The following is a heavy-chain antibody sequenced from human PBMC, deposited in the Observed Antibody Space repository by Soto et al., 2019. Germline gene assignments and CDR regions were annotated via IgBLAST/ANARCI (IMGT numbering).Heavy chain of an antibody. CDR1: GWSFSGYY. D-gene: IGHD2-21*02. CDR2: INHSGST. V-gene: IGHV4-34*01. CDR3: ARGQRVVVTATLYGMDV. J-gene: IGHJ6*02. Sequence: PSETLSLPCSVYGWSFSGYYWSWIRQPPGKGLEWIGEINHSGSTNYNPSLKSRVTISVDTSKNQFSLKLSSVTAADTAVYYCARGQRVVVTATLYGMDVWGQGTTVTVSS.